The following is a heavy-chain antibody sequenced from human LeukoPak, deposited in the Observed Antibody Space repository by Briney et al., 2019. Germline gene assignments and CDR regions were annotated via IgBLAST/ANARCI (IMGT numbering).Heavy chain of an antibody. CDR3: ARVRRGDYYYFDY. Sequence: SETLSLTCTVSGGSISSSNYCWGWIRQPPGKGLEWIGSIYYSGSTYYNPSLKSRVTISVDTSKNQFSLKLSSVTAADTAVYYCARVRRGDYYYFDYWGQGTLVTVSS. V-gene: IGHV4-39*07. CDR2: IYYSGST. J-gene: IGHJ4*02. D-gene: IGHD2-21*02. CDR1: GGSISSSNYC.